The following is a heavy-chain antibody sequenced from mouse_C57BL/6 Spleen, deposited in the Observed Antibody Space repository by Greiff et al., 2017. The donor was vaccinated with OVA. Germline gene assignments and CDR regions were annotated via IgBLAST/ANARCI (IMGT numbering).Heavy chain of an antibody. D-gene: IGHD2-5*01. J-gene: IGHJ4*01. Sequence: QVQLKESGPELVKPGASVKISCKASGYAFRSSWMNWVKQRPGKGLEWIGRIYPGDGDTNYNRKFKGKATLTADKSSSTAYMQLSSLTSEDSAVYFCARYSNYDYYAMDYWGQGTSVTVSS. CDR2: IYPGDGDT. CDR1: GYAFRSSW. CDR3: ARYSNYDYYAMDY. V-gene: IGHV1-82*01.